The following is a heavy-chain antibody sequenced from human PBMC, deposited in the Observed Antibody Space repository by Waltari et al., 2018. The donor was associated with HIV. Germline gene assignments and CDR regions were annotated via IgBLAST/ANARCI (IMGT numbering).Heavy chain of an antibody. V-gene: IGHV1-8*01. J-gene: IGHJ5*02. CDR1: RYTLTEHD. Sequence: QVQLVQSGAVVEKPGASVKVSRQNSRYTLTEHDINWVRRAAGQGLEWIGWMSPKSGKAGYGHRFQGRVTLTKNTSISTVYLQLSDLKTQDTALYYCAVSRPGAIFGDHWGQGTRVTVSS. CDR2: MSPKSGKA. CDR3: AVSRPGAIFGDH. D-gene: IGHD3-3*01.